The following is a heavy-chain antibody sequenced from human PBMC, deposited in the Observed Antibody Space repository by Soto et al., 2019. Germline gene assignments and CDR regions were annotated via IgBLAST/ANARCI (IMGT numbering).Heavy chain of an antibody. CDR3: ARDSSSSSEGGSYYYYYMDV. V-gene: IGHV3-21*01. D-gene: IGHD6-6*01. J-gene: IGHJ6*03. Sequence: PGGSLRLSCAASGFTFSSYSMNWVRQAPGKGLEWVSSISSSSSYIYYADSVKGRFTISRDNAKNSLYLQMNSLRAEDTAVYYCARDSSSSSEGGSYYYYYMDVWGKGTTVTVSS. CDR2: ISSSSSYI. CDR1: GFTFSSYS.